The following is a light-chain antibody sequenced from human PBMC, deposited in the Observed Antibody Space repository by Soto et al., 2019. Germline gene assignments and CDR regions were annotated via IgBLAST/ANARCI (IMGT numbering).Light chain of an antibody. Sequence: DIQMTQSPSSLSAAIGDRVTITCRASQGISNYLAWYQQKPGKVPKLLIYAASTLQSGVPSRFSGSGSGTDFTLTISSLQPEDVATNYCQKYNSARWTFGQGTKVEIK. J-gene: IGKJ1*01. V-gene: IGKV1-27*01. CDR2: AAS. CDR1: QGISNY. CDR3: QKYNSARWT.